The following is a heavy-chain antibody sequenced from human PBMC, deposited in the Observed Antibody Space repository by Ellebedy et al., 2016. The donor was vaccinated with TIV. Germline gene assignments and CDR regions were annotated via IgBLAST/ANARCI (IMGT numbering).Heavy chain of an antibody. J-gene: IGHJ6*02. V-gene: IGHV3-73*01. Sequence: PGGSLRLSCVASGFTFDSYAMHWVRQASGKGREWVGRIRSKANSYATAYAASGKGRFTISRDDSKNTAYLQMNSLKTEDTAVYYCTSGDGVDVWGQGTTVTVSS. CDR3: TSGDGVDV. CDR1: GFTFDSYA. D-gene: IGHD7-27*01. CDR2: IRSKANSYAT.